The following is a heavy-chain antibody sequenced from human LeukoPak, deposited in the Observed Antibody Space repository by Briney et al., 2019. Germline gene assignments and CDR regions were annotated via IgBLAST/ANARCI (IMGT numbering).Heavy chain of an antibody. D-gene: IGHD3-16*01. Sequence: GGSLRLSCAASGFTFSIYDMSWVRQAPGKGLEWVSSIRANGRDTFYADSMKGRFTISRDNSKNTLYLQMNSLRAEDTAVYCCAKGLRGIDYWGQGTLVTVSS. J-gene: IGHJ4*02. CDR3: AKGLRGIDY. CDR1: GFTFSIYD. CDR2: IRANGRDT. V-gene: IGHV3-23*01.